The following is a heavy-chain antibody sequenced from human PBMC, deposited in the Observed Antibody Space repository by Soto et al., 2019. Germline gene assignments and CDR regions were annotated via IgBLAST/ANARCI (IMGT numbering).Heavy chain of an antibody. CDR2: TYYRSKWYN. Sequence: QSQTLSLTCVISGDSVSSNSAAWNWIRQSPSRGLEWLGRTYYRSKWYNDYAVSVKSRITINPDTSKNQFSLQLNSVTPEDTAVYYCARTRWDYDSSGYYSTNWFDPWGQGTLVTVSS. V-gene: IGHV6-1*01. CDR1: GDSVSSNSAA. J-gene: IGHJ5*02. D-gene: IGHD3-22*01. CDR3: ARTRWDYDSSGYYSTNWFDP.